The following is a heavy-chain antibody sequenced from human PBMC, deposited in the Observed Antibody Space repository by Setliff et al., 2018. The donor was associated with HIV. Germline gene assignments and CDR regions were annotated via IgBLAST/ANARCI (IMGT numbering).Heavy chain of an antibody. CDR3: ARDRVFGVTFPVYCFDT. D-gene: IGHD3-3*01. Sequence: GASVKVSCKASGYSFTGHSVHWLRQAPGLGPEWLAVINTRKGDAIVARNFQGRVTLARDTSTNTVYMELISLTSEDTAVCYCARDRVFGVTFPVYCFDTWGQGTQVTVSS. CDR2: INTRKGDA. J-gene: IGHJ4*02. V-gene: IGHV1-46*01. CDR1: GYSFTGHS.